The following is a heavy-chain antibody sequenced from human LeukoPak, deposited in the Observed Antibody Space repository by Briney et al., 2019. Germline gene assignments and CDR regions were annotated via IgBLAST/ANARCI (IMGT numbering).Heavy chain of an antibody. Sequence: ASVKVSCKASGGTFSSYAISWVRQAPGQGLEWMGGIIPIFGTANYAQKFQGRVTITADKSTSTAYMELSSLRSEDTAVYYCASITMVRGVTEAWGQGTLVTVSS. CDR3: ASITMVRGVTEA. D-gene: IGHD3-10*01. V-gene: IGHV1-69*06. CDR1: GGTFSSYA. CDR2: IIPIFGTA. J-gene: IGHJ4*02.